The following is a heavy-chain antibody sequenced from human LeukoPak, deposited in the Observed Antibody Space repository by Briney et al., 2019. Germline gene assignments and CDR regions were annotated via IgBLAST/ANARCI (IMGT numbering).Heavy chain of an antibody. V-gene: IGHV3-48*01. CDR3: ARVISVAGYDY. J-gene: IGHJ4*02. CDR2: ISSSGTTI. Sequence: GGSLRLSCAASGFTFRTSGMNWVRQAPGKGLEWVSYISSSGTTISYAQSVKGRFTITRDNAQNSLTLHMNTLRADDTAVYYCARVISVAGYDYWGQGTLVTVSS. CDR1: GFTFRTSG. D-gene: IGHD6-19*01.